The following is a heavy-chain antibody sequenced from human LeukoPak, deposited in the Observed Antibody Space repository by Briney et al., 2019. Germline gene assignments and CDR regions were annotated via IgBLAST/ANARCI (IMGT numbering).Heavy chain of an antibody. CDR3: ARVPWGYYDILTGYYKDAFDI. CDR1: GGSISSYY. V-gene: IGHV4-59*08. J-gene: IGHJ3*02. Sequence: SETLSLTCTVSGGSISSYYWSWIRQPPGKGLEWIGYIYYSGSTNYNPSLKSRVTISVDTSKNQFSLKLSSVTAADTAVYYCARVPWGYYDILTGYYKDAFDIWGQGTMVTVSS. CDR2: IYYSGST. D-gene: IGHD3-9*01.